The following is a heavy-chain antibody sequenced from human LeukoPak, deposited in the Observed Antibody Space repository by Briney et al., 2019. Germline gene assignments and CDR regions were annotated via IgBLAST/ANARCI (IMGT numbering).Heavy chain of an antibody. CDR1: GGSISGSSYY. CDR3: ARGRGRYCSSTSCYTWDY. J-gene: IGHJ4*02. V-gene: IGHV4-39*07. Sequence: PSETLSLTCTVSGGSISGSSYYWGWIRQPPGKGLEWIGNVYYSGTTYYSPSLKSRVTISVDTSKNQFSLKLSSVTAADTAVYYCARGRGRYCSSTSCYTWDYWGQGTLVTVSS. D-gene: IGHD2-2*02. CDR2: VYYSGTT.